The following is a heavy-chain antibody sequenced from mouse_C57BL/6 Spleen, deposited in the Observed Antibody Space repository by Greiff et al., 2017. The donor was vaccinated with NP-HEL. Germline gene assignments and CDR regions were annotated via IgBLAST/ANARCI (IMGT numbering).Heavy chain of an antibody. Sequence: QVQLQQSGAELARPGASVKMSCKASGYTFTSYTMHWVKQRPGQGLEWIGYINPSSGYTKYNQKFKDKATLTADKSSSTAYMQLSRLTSEDSAVYYCARDDYENYYYARDYWGQGTSVTVSS. D-gene: IGHD2-4*01. J-gene: IGHJ4*01. V-gene: IGHV1-4*01. CDR2: INPSSGYT. CDR1: GYTFTSYT. CDR3: ARDDYENYYYARDY.